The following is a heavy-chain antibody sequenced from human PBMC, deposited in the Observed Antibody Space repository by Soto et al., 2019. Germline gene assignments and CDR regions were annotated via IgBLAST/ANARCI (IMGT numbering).Heavy chain of an antibody. CDR3: VSGDCGGDCSFDY. V-gene: IGHV1-69*01. D-gene: IGHD2-21*02. CDR1: GGTFTSYG. Sequence: QVQLVQSGAEVKKPGSSVKFSCKASGGTFTSYGVSWVRQAPGQGLEWMGGIIPIFATANYAQKFQGRVTITADESTSTAYMELSSLRSEDSAVYYCVSGDCGGDCSFDYWGQGTLVTVSS. J-gene: IGHJ4*02. CDR2: IIPIFATA.